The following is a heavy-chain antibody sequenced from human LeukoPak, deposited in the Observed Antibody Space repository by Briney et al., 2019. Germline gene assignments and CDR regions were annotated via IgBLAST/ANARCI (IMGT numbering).Heavy chain of an antibody. Sequence: SETLSLTCTVSGGSISSGGYYWSWIRQPPGKGLEWIGSIYYSGSTYYNPSLKSRVTISVDTSKNQFSLKLSSVTAADTAVYYCARELKGELLWPRPDAFDIWGQGTMVTVSS. J-gene: IGHJ3*02. V-gene: IGHV4-39*07. CDR3: ARELKGELLWPRPDAFDI. CDR1: GGSISSGGYY. CDR2: IYYSGST. D-gene: IGHD3-10*01.